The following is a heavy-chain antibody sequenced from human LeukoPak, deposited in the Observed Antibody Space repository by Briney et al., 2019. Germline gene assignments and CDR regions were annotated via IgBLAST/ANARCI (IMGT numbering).Heavy chain of an antibody. D-gene: IGHD6-19*01. V-gene: IGHV4-59*01. J-gene: IGHJ4*02. Sequence: SETLSLTCTVSGGSISSYYWSWIRQPPGKGLEWIGYIYYSGSTNYNPSLKSRVTISVDTSKNQFSLKLSPVTAADTAVYYCARAGSGWYVIDYWGQGTLVTVSS. CDR1: GGSISSYY. CDR3: ARAGSGWYVIDY. CDR2: IYYSGST.